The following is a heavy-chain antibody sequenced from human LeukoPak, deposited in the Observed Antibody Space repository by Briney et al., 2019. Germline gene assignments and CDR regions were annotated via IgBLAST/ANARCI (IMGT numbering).Heavy chain of an antibody. D-gene: IGHD2-15*01. CDR2: ISAYNGNT. V-gene: IGHV1-18*01. CDR3: ARDRYCSGGSCYGYYYYGMDV. J-gene: IGHJ6*02. CDR1: GYAFTSYA. Sequence: ASVKVSCKASGYAFTSYAMHWVRQAPGQGLEWMGWISAYNGNTNYAQKLQGRVTMTTDTSTSTAYMELRSLRSDDTAVYYCARDRYCSGGSCYGYYYYGMDVWGQGTTVTVSS.